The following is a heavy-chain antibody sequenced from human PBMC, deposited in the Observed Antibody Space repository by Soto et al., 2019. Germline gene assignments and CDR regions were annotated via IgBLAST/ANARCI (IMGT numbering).Heavy chain of an antibody. CDR3: ARDVSPGSSSWYFDAFDL. Sequence: EERLVESGGGLVQPGGSLRLSCAASGFTFSSYWMTWVRQAPGKGLEWVANIKKDESKKSYLDSVRGRFTISRDNAENSLYLQMDSLTAEDTALYYCARDVSPGSSSWYFDAFDLWGQGTMVTVSS. CDR1: GFTFSSYW. V-gene: IGHV3-7*05. CDR2: IKKDESKK. J-gene: IGHJ3*01. D-gene: IGHD6-13*01.